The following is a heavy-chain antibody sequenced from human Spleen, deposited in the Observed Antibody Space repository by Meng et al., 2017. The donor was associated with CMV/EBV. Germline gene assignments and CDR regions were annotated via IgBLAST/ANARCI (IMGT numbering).Heavy chain of an antibody. D-gene: IGHD3-22*01. CDR1: GGSFSGYD. CDR3: AREPTYYYDSSGEV. J-gene: IGHJ4*02. CDR2: INHRGST. V-gene: IGHV4-34*01. Sequence: SETLSLTCAVYGGSFSGYDWSWIRQSPGKGLEWIGEINHRGSTNYNPSLKSRLTISVDTSKNQFSLKLSSVTAADTAVYYCAREPTYYYDSSGEVWGQGTLVTVSS.